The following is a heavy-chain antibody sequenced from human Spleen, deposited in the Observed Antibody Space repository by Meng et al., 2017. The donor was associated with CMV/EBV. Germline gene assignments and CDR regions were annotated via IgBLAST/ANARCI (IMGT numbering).Heavy chain of an antibody. CDR1: GGSISNYY. D-gene: IGHD2-2*02. CDR3: ASSFGYCSSTSCYSWFDP. V-gene: IGHV4-59*01. J-gene: IGHJ5*02. CDR2: IYYTGST. Sequence: SETLSLTCTVSGGSISNYYWTWIRQPPGKGLEWIGYIYYTGSTNYNPSLKSRVTISVDTSKNQFSLKVTSVTAADTAVYYCASSFGYCSSTSCYSWFDPWGQGTLVTVSS.